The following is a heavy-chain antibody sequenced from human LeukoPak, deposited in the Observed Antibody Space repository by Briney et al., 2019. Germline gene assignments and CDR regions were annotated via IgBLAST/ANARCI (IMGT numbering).Heavy chain of an antibody. Sequence: ASVKVSCKASGYTFTGYYMHWVRQAPGQGLEWMGWINPNSGGTNYAQKFQGRVTMTRDTSISTAYMELSRLRSDDTAVYHCARDSVFRDYVWGNKGLGYWGQGTLVTVSS. D-gene: IGHD3-16*01. CDR1: GYTFTGYY. V-gene: IGHV1-2*02. CDR2: INPNSGGT. J-gene: IGHJ4*02. CDR3: ARDSVFRDYVWGNKGLGY.